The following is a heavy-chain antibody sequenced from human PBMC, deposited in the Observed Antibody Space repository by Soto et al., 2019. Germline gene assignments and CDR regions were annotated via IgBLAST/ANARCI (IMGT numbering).Heavy chain of an antibody. CDR1: DESINSGDYY. CDR3: AIFFVTFFGEVDVFDF. CDR2: IYYSGST. D-gene: IGHD3-3*01. Sequence: NPYITSAVYDESINSGDYYCSWIRQPPGKGLEWIGYIYYSGSTYYNPSLKSRVTISVDTSKNQFSLKLSSVTAADTAVYYCAIFFVTFFGEVDVFDFCGQG. V-gene: IGHV4-30-4*01. J-gene: IGHJ4*02.